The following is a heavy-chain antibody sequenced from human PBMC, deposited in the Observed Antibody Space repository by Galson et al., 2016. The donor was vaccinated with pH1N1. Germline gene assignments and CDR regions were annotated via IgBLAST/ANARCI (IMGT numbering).Heavy chain of an antibody. CDR2: IYTSGST. Sequence: TLSLTCSVSGDSMTSGFYYWSWIRQPAGKALEYIGYIYTSGSTNYSPSLRNRLTISVDTSKNQVPLKLTSVTAADTAVYYCARGRIDSAGSGSYYSNYYYGMDVWGQGTTVTVSS. V-gene: IGHV4-61*09. CDR3: ARGRIDSAGSGSYYSNYYYGMDV. CDR1: GDSMTSGFYY. D-gene: IGHD3-10*01. J-gene: IGHJ6*02.